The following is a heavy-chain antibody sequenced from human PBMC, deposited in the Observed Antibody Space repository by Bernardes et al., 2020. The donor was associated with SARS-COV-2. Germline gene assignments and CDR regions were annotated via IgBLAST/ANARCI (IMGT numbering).Heavy chain of an antibody. CDR3: AQMTYHDSTGYLAS. J-gene: IGHJ4*02. CDR2: MYSNGYS. CDR1: GASINSWY. V-gene: IGHV4-4*09. Sequence: SETLSLTCTVSGASINSWYWSWIRQPPGKGLEWIGYMYSNGYSHYDPSLKSRVSISLDTSNNQFFLRLTSATAADTAFYYCAQMTYHDSTGYLASWGQGILVTVS. D-gene: IGHD2-8*02.